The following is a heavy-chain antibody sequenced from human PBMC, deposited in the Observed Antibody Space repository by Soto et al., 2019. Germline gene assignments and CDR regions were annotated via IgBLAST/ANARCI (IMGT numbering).Heavy chain of an antibody. CDR3: ARQGYSGYDPADYYYGMDV. CDR2: IYPGDSDT. J-gene: IGHJ6*02. Sequence: LKISCKGSGYSFTSYWIGWVRQMPGKGLEWMGIIYPGDSDTRYSPSFQGQVTISADKSISTAYLQWSSLKASDTAMYYCARQGYSGYDPADYYYGMDVWGQGTTVTVSS. D-gene: IGHD5-12*01. V-gene: IGHV5-51*01. CDR1: GYSFTSYW.